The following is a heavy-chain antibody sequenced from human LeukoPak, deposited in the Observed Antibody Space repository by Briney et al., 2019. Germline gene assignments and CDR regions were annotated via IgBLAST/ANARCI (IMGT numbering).Heavy chain of an antibody. Sequence: GGSLRLSWAASGFTFSDYYMSWIRQAPGKGLEWVSYISSSGSTIYYADSVKGRFTISRDNAKNSLYLQMNSLRAEDTAVYYCARYDSSGWYVDYWGQGTLVTVSS. CDR3: ARYDSSGWYVDY. CDR2: ISSSGSTI. V-gene: IGHV3-11*01. CDR1: GFTFSDYY. J-gene: IGHJ4*02. D-gene: IGHD6-19*01.